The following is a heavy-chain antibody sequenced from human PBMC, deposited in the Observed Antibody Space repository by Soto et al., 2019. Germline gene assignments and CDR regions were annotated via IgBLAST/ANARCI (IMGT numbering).Heavy chain of an antibody. V-gene: IGHV4-34*01. CDR3: ARGYSDPYYYYYYGMDV. J-gene: IGHJ6*02. CDR2: INHSGST. Sequence: PPETLSLTCAVYGGSFSGYYWSWIRQPPGKGLEWIGEINHSGSTNYNPSLKSRVTISVDTSKNQFSLKLSSVTAADTAVYYCARGYSDPYYYYYYGMDVWGQGTTVTVS. D-gene: IGHD4-17*01. CDR1: GGSFSGYY.